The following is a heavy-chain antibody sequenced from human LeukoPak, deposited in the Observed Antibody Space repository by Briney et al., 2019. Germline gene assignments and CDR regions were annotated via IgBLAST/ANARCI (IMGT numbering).Heavy chain of an antibody. V-gene: IGHV3-53*01. D-gene: IGHD5-18*01. CDR1: GFTVSGHP. J-gene: IGHJ4*02. CDR3: ARDPGGDTAMVDYFDY. Sequence: GGSLRLSCAASGFTVSGHPMSWVRQAPGKGLEWVSVIYRGGNTYYADSVKGRFTISTDNSKNTLYLQMNSLRAEDTAVYYCARDPGGDTAMVDYFDYWGQGTLVTVSS. CDR2: IYRGGNT.